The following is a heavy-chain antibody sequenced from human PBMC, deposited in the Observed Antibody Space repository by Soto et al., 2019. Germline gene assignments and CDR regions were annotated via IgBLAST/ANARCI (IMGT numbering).Heavy chain of an antibody. J-gene: IGHJ4*02. Sequence: QVQLVESGGGVVQPGRSLRLSCAASGFTFSSYGMHWVRQAPGKGLEWVAVISYDGSNKYYADSVKGRFTISRDNSKNTLYLQMNSLRAEYTAVYYCAKVHLRITMIVVGIDSWGQVTLVTVSS. V-gene: IGHV3-30*18. D-gene: IGHD3-22*01. CDR3: AKVHLRITMIVVGIDS. CDR1: GFTFSSYG. CDR2: ISYDGSNK.